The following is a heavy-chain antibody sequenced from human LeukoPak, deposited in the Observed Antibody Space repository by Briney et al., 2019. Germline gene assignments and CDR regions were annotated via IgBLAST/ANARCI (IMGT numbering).Heavy chain of an antibody. CDR1: GFTFSSYA. Sequence: GGSLRLSCAASGFTFSSYAMHWVRQAPGKGLEYVSAISSNGGSTYYANSVKGRFTISRDNSKNTLYLQMGSLRAEDMAVYYCARLAAGTWSYDYWGQGSLVTVSS. J-gene: IGHJ4*02. CDR2: ISSNGGST. CDR3: ARLAAGTWSYDY. V-gene: IGHV3-64*01. D-gene: IGHD6-25*01.